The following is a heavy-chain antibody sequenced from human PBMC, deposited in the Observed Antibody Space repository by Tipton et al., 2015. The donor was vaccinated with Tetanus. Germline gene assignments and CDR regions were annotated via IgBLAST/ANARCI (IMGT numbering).Heavy chain of an antibody. CDR2: ISGSSNYI. CDR3: ARVHTPGLLGRYPLDY. J-gene: IGHJ4*02. V-gene: IGHV3-21*05. Sequence: GSLRLSCAASGFTLRTYSMNWVRQAPGKGLEWISYISGSSNYINYADSVKGRFTISRANARNSLYLQMNSLRGDDTGVYFCARVHTPGLLGRYPLDYWGQGTLVTVSS. CDR1: GFTLRTYS. D-gene: IGHD3-9*01.